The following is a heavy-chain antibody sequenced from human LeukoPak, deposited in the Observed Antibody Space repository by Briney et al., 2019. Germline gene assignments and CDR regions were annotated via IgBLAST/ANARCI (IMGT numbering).Heavy chain of an antibody. CDR2: IKQDGSEK. D-gene: IGHD2-21*02. V-gene: IGHV3-7*01. J-gene: IGHJ4*02. CDR3: ARDSRVTYY. CDR1: GFTFSSYA. Sequence: PGGSLRLSCAASGFTFSSYAMSWVRQAPGKGLEWVANIKQDGSEKYYVDSVKGRFTISRDNAKNSLYLQMNSLRAEDTAVYYCARDSRVTYYWGQGTLVTVSS.